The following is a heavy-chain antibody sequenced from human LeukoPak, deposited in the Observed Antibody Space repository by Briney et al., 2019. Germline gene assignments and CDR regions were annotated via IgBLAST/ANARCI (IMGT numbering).Heavy chain of an antibody. V-gene: IGHV7-4-1*02. CDR2: INTNTGNP. CDR3: ATQQLPSDLDY. D-gene: IGHD6-13*01. Sequence: GASVKVSCKASGYTFTSYAMNWVRQAPGQGLERMGWINTNTGNPTYAQGFTGRFVFSLDTSVSTAYLQISSLKAEDTAVYYCATQQLPSDLDYWGQGTLVTVSS. CDR1: GYTFTSYA. J-gene: IGHJ4*02.